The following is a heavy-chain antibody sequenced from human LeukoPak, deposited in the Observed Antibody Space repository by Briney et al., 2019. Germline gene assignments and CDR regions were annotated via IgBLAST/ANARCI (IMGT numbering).Heavy chain of an antibody. J-gene: IGHJ4*02. CDR1: GFTYSGYW. CDR2: IQPGGGVG. V-gene: IGHV3-7*01. CDR3: ARLFGGVTTFDY. D-gene: IGHD3-10*01. Sequence: GGSLRLSCAASGFTYSGYWMSWVRLGPGKGLEWVASIQPGGGVGRYVDSVKGRFTISRDNVKSSVVLQMNSLRAEDTAVYYCARLFGGVTTFDYWGQGALVTVSS.